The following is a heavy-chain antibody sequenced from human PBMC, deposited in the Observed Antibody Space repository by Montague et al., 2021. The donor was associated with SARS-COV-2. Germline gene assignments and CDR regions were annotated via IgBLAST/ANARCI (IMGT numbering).Heavy chain of an antibody. D-gene: IGHD3-10*01. CDR2: INHGGST. CDR3: ARLRDGVVPSPILGVGPYFSYYYMDV. Sequence: SETLSLTCAVHGGSFSGYYWNWIRQPPGKGLEWIGEINHGGSTNYNPSLESRLTISTDTSKNQFSLKLTSVAAADTAVYYCARLRDGVVPSPILGVGPYFSYYYMDVGGKGTTVTVSS. CDR1: GGSFSGYY. J-gene: IGHJ6*03. V-gene: IGHV4-34*01.